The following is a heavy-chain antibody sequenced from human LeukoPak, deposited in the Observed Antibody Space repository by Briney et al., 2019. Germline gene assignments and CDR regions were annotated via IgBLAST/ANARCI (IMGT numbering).Heavy chain of an antibody. CDR1: GGTFSSYA. Sequence: ASVKVSCKASGGTFSSYAISWVRQAPGQGLEWMGWISTYDGHANYAQKLQGRVTLTTDTSTVTAYMELRSLRSDGTAVYYCARDDYSNSDQFDYWGQGTLVTVSS. CDR3: ARDDYSNSDQFDY. D-gene: IGHD4-11*01. V-gene: IGHV1-18*01. J-gene: IGHJ4*02. CDR2: ISTYDGHA.